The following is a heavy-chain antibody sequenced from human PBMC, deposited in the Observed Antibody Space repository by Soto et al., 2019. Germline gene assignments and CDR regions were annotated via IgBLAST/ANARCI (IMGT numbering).Heavy chain of an antibody. D-gene: IGHD5-12*01. CDR3: TRGHDEWWLRYGDY. V-gene: IGHV3-49*03. J-gene: IGHJ4*02. Sequence: GGSLRLSCTASGFTFGDYAMSWFRQAPGKGLEWVGFIRSKAYGGTTEYAASVKGRFTISRDDSKSIAYLQMNSLKTEDTAVYYCTRGHDEWWLRYGDYWGQGTLVTVSS. CDR1: GFTFGDYA. CDR2: IRSKAYGGTT.